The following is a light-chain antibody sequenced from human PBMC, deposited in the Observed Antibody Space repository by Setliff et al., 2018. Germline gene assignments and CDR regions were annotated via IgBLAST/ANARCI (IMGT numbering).Light chain of an antibody. V-gene: IGLV2-14*03. J-gene: IGLJ2*01. CDR3: CLYTPTMGVV. CDR1: SGDVGGYNY. CDR2: SVN. Sequence: QSVLTQPAAVSGSPGQSITISCAGTSGDVGGYNYVSWYQHLPGKAPQLLIFSVNNRPSQISDRFSASKSGDTASLTISGLQPEDEAVYYCCLYTPTMGVVFGGGTKVTVL.